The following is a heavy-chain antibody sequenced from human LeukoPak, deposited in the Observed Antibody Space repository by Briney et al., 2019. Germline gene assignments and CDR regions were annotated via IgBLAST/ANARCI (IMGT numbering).Heavy chain of an antibody. CDR2: INPNSGGT. CDR3: AIGALYGGYYFDY. CDR1: GYTLTGYY. J-gene: IGHJ4*02. D-gene: IGHD3-10*01. Sequence: GASVKVSCKASGYTLTGYYMHWVRQAPGQGLEWMGWINPNSGGTNYAQKFQGRVTMTRDTSISTAYMELSRLRSDDTAVYCCAIGALYGGYYFDYWGQGTLVTVSS. V-gene: IGHV1-2*02.